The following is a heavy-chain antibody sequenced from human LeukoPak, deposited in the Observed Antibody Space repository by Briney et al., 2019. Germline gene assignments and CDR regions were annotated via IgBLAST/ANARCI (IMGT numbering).Heavy chain of an antibody. J-gene: IGHJ6*03. CDR2: ISGSGGST. CDR3: AKSPVYQLPRGVWNYYYYMDV. V-gene: IGHV3-23*01. D-gene: IGHD2-2*01. Sequence: PGGSLRLSCAASGFTFSSYAMSWVRQAPGKGLEWVSAISGSGGSTYYADSVKGRFTISRDNSKNTLYLQMNSLRAEDTAVYYCAKSPVYQLPRGVWNYYYYMDVWGKGTTVTVSS. CDR1: GFTFSSYA.